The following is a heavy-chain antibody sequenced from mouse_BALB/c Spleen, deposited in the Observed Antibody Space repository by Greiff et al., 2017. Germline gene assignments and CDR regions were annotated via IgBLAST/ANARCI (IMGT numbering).Heavy chain of an antibody. Sequence: EVKLVESGGGLVQPGGSMKLSCVASGFTFSNYWMYWVRQSPEKGLEWVAEIRLKSNNYATHYAESVKGRFTISRDDSKSSVYLQMNNLSAEDTGIYYCTRRGYDDSVFAYWGQGTLVTVSA. CDR1: GFTFSNYW. CDR2: IRLKSNNYAT. V-gene: IGHV6-6*02. CDR3: TRRGYDDSVFAY. J-gene: IGHJ3*01. D-gene: IGHD2-2*01.